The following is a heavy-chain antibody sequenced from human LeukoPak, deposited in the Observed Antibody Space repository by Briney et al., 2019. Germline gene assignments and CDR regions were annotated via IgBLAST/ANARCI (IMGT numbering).Heavy chain of an antibody. CDR2: ISYDGSNK. CDR1: GFTFSSYA. D-gene: IGHD3-16*02. V-gene: IGHV3-30-3*01. CDR3: ARDPPGGYQFDY. J-gene: IGHJ4*02. Sequence: AGGSLRLSCAASGFTFSSYAMHWVRQAPGKGLEWVAVISYDGSNKYYADSVKGRFTISRDNSKNTLYLQMNSLRAEDTAVYYCARDPPGGYQFDYWGQGTLVTVSS.